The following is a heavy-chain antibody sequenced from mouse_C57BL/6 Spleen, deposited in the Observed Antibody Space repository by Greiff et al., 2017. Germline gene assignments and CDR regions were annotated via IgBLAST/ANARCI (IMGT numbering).Heavy chain of an antibody. Sequence: DVHLVESEGGLVQPGSSMKLSCTASGFTFSDYYMAWVRQVPEKGLEWVANINYDGSSTYYLDSLKSRFIISRDNAKNILYLQMSSLKSEDTATYDCARDHGNYVHYAMDYWGQGTSVTVSS. J-gene: IGHJ4*01. CDR2: INYDGSST. D-gene: IGHD2-1*01. CDR1: GFTFSDYY. V-gene: IGHV5-16*01. CDR3: ARDHGNYVHYAMDY.